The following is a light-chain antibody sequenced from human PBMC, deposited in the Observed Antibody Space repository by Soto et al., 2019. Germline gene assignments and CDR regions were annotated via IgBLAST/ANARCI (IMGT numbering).Light chain of an antibody. CDR2: KAS. J-gene: IGKJ1*01. Sequence: DIQMTQSPSTLSASVGDRVTITCRASQSISTWLAWYQQKPGKAPKVLIYKASSLESGVPSRFSGSGSGTEFTLTISSLQPDDFATYYCQQYNSYWTLGQGTKVDIK. CDR3: QQYNSYWT. V-gene: IGKV1-5*03. CDR1: QSISTW.